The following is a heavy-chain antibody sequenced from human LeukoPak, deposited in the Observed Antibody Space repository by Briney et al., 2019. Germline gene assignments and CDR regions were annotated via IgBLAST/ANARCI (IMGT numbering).Heavy chain of an antibody. D-gene: IGHD2-2*01. V-gene: IGHV3-23*01. CDR3: AKVDPAAAVRFWGLDY. J-gene: IGHJ4*02. CDR1: GFTFSSYA. CDR2: ISGPGDRT. Sequence: GGSLRLSCVASGFTFSSYAMPWVRQAPGKGLEGVSGISGPGDRTFYAGCANGRFTISRDNSNNTLYLQMNSLRAEDTAVYHCAKVDPAAAVRFWGLDYWGQGTLVTVSS.